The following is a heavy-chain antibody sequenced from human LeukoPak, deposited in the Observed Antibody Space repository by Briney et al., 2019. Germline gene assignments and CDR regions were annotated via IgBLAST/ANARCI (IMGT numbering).Heavy chain of an antibody. J-gene: IGHJ4*02. CDR2: INHSGST. CDR1: GGSFSGYY. CDR3: ARGRGILWFGELLSHFDY. Sequence: PSETLSLTCAVYGGSFSGYYWSWIRQPPGKGLEWIGEINHSGSTNYNPSLKSRVTISVDTSKNQFSLKLSSVTAADTAVYFCARGRGILWFGELLSHFDYWGQGTLVTASS. D-gene: IGHD3-10*01. V-gene: IGHV4-34*01.